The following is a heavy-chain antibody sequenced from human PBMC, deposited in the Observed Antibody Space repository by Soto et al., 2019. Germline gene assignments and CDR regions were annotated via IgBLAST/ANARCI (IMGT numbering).Heavy chain of an antibody. J-gene: IGHJ4*02. V-gene: IGHV4-59*01. CDR1: GGPISNYY. D-gene: IGHD3-16*01. CDR3: ARAVITFGGAYRNPFDY. Sequence: QVQLQESGPGLVKPSETLSLTFTVSGGPISNYYWSWIRQPPGKGLEWIGHIYYRGGTNYNPSLKSRITISLDTSKNQFSLKLNSVTAADTAVYYCARAVITFGGAYRNPFDYWGQGILAIVSS. CDR2: IYYRGGT.